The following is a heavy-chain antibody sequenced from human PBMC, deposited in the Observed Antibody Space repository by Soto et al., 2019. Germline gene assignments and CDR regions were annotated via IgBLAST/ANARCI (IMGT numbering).Heavy chain of an antibody. CDR2: MHYDGIT. Sequence: QLQLQESGPGLVEPSETLSLTCTVSGGSISTSSFYWGWIRQPPGKGLEWIGNMHYDGITYYKPSLKRRVTVSVDPSRNQFSLRLRSVTAADTAVYDCARRNSYGRYYFDYWGQGTLVTVSS. CDR3: ARRNSYGRYYFDY. CDR1: GGSISTSSFY. V-gene: IGHV4-39*01. J-gene: IGHJ4*02. D-gene: IGHD5-18*01.